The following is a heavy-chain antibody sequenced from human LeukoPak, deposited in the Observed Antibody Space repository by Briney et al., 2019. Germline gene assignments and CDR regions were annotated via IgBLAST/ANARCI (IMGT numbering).Heavy chain of an antibody. CDR2: ISSNGGST. D-gene: IGHD6-19*01. Sequence: GGSLRLSCAASGFTFSSYAMHWVRQAPGKGLEYVSAISSNGGSTYYANSVKGRFTISRDNSKNTLYLQMGSLRAEDMAVYYCARDSGYVSGWYWDFDYWGQGTLVTVSS. J-gene: IGHJ4*02. CDR1: GFTFSSYA. V-gene: IGHV3-64*01. CDR3: ARDSGYVSGWYWDFDY.